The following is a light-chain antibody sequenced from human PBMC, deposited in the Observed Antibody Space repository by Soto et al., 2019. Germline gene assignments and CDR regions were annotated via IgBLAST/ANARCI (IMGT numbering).Light chain of an antibody. CDR1: KSISSW. Sequence: IQMNLSQFSLSSSVVDRVNITCLSIKSISSWLAWYQPKPGKAPKLLIYDASSLESGVPSRFSGSGSGTEFTLTISSLQPDDFATYYCQQYNSYSRTFGQGTKVDIK. CDR3: QQYNSYSRT. V-gene: IGKV1-5*01. J-gene: IGKJ1*01. CDR2: DAS.